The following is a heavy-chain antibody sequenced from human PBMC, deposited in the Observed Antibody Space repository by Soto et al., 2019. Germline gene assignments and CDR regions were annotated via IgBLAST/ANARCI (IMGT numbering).Heavy chain of an antibody. CDR3: ARTLYCSGPGSDY. V-gene: IGHV4-59*01. J-gene: IGHJ4*02. D-gene: IGHD2-2*02. CDR1: GGSISSYD. CDR2: NYYSGST. Sequence: SETFSVTCTVSGGSISSYDWSWIRQPPGRGLEWIGDNYYSGSTNYNPSSKSRLTTSVDTSKNRSSLTLSSVTAAHPAVYYCARTLYCSGPGSDYWGQGTLVTVSS.